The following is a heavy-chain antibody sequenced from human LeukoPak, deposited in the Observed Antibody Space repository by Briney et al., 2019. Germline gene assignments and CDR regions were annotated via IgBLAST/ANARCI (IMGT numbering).Heavy chain of an antibody. CDR3: ARSGYPGRMCDY. D-gene: IGHD3-3*01. CDR1: GFTLSDYY. J-gene: IGHJ4*02. Sequence: PGGSLRLSCAASGFTLSDYYMSWIRQPPGKGLEYIGSIYFSGCTYYNPSLKSRVTISVDTSKNQFSLKLSSVTAADTAVYYCARSGYPGRMCDYWGQGTLVTVSS. CDR2: IYFSGCT. V-gene: IGHV4-38-2*01.